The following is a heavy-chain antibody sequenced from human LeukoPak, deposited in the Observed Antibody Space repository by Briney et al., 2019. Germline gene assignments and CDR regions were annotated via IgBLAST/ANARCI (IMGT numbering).Heavy chain of an antibody. Sequence: PGGSLRLSCAASGFTFTSYEMAWVRQAPGMGPEFISYISNSGSHIKYGNAVKGRFTISRDNSKNSVYLQMDSLRAEDTAVYYCAGGPQYGGSFAFWGQGTLVTVSS. CDR3: AGGPQYGGSFAF. J-gene: IGHJ4*02. V-gene: IGHV3-48*03. CDR2: ISNSGSHI. D-gene: IGHD1-26*01. CDR1: GFTFTSYE.